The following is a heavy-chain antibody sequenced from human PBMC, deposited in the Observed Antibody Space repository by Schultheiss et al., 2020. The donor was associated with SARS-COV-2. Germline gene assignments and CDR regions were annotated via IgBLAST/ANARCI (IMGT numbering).Heavy chain of an antibody. CDR1: GGSISSYY. CDR3: ARDLTRYSSGWDNWFDP. J-gene: IGHJ5*02. Sequence: SETLSLTCTVSGGSISSYYWSWIRQPAGKGLEWIGRIYTSGSTNYNPSLKSRVTMSVDTSKNQFSLKLSSVTAADTAVYYCARDLTRYSSGWDNWFDPWGQGTLVTVSS. D-gene: IGHD6-19*01. V-gene: IGHV4-4*07. CDR2: IYTSGST.